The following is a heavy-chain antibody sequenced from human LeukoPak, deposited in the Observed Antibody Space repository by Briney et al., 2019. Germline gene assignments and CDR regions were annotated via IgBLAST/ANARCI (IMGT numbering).Heavy chain of an antibody. CDR2: INAGNGNT. D-gene: IGHD3-9*01. J-gene: IGHJ1*01. CDR3: ARFLGYYDILTGPRGYFQH. V-gene: IGHV1-3*01. CDR1: GYTFTSYA. Sequence: ASVKVSCKASGYTFTSYAMHWVRQAPGQRLEWMGWINAGNGNTKYSQKFQGRVTITRDTSASTAYVELSSLRSEDTAVYYCARFLGYYDILTGPRGYFQHWGQGTLVTVSS.